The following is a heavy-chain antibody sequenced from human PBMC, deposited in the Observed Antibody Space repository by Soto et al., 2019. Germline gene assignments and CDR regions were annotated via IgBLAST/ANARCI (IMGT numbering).Heavy chain of an antibody. CDR3: GRDGGYSYGYPNYVDY. CDR2: IYYSGST. V-gene: IGHV4-30-4*01. CDR1: GGSISSGDYY. J-gene: IGHJ4*02. Sequence: PSETLSLTCTVSGGSISSGDYYWSWIRQPPGKGLEWIGYIYYSGSTYYNPSLKSRVTMSVDTSKNQFSLKLTSVTAADTAVYYCGRDGGYSYGYPNYVDYWGQGALVTVSS. D-gene: IGHD5-18*01.